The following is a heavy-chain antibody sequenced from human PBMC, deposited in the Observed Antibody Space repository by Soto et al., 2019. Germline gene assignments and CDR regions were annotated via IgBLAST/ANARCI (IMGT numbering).Heavy chain of an antibody. V-gene: IGHV5-51*01. J-gene: IGHJ6*02. CDR3: ARPRYPGRGYYGMDV. D-gene: IGHD2-15*01. CDR1: GYSFTSYW. CDR2: IYPGDSDT. Sequence: GESLKISCKGSGYSFTSYWIGWVRQMPGKGLECMGIIYPGDSDTRYSPSFQGQVTISPDKPISTAYLQWSSLKASDTAMYYCARPRYPGRGYYGMDVWGQGTTVTVSS.